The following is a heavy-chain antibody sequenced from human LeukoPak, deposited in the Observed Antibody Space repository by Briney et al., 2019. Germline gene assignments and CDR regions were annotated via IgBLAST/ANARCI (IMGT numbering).Heavy chain of an antibody. CDR3: AKGNSGWYYYYMDV. J-gene: IGHJ6*03. CDR2: ISGSGGST. CDR1: GFTFSNYA. D-gene: IGHD6-19*01. V-gene: IGHV3-23*01. Sequence: GGSLRLSCAASGFTFSNYAMSWVRQAPGKGLEWVSAISGSGGSTYYADSVKGGFTISRDNSKNTLYLQMNSLRAEDTAVYYCAKGNSGWYYYYMDVWGKGTTVTVSS.